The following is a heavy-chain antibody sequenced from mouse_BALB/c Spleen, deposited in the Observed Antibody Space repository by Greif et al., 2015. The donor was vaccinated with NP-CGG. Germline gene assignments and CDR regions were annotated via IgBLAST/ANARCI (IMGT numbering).Heavy chain of an antibody. CDR1: GYTFTDYN. Sequence: VQLQQSGPELVKPGASVKISCKASGYTFTDYNMHWVKQSHGKSLEWIGYIYPYNGGTGYNQKFKSKATLTVDNSSSTAYMELRSLTSEYSAVYYCARDYYGSSGYFDVWGAGTTVTVSS. CDR3: ARDYYGSSGYFDV. J-gene: IGHJ1*01. V-gene: IGHV1S29*02. CDR2: IYPYNGGT. D-gene: IGHD1-1*01.